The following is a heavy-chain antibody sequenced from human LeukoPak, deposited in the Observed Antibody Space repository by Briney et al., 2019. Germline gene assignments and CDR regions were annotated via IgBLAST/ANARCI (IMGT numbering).Heavy chain of an antibody. V-gene: IGHV4-39*01. J-gene: IGHJ2*01. CDR3: ARVVEGSSGEHWYFDL. CDR2: VSYSGTT. CDR1: GGSLTSSTYF. D-gene: IGHD6-19*01. Sequence: SETLSLTRTVSGGSLTSSTYFWGWIRQPPGKGLEWLGRVSYSGTTSYNRSVTSRVTAVIDTSNNSFSLKLSSVTAANTAMYYCARVVEGSSGEHWYFDLWGRGTLVTVSS.